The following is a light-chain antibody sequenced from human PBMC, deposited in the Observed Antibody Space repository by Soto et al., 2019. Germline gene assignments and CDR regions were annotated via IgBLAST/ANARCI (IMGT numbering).Light chain of an antibody. V-gene: IGKV3D-15*01. J-gene: IGKJ5*01. CDR3: QQYNNWPPIT. CDR1: RSISSD. Sequence: EIVMTQSPATLSVSPGERATLSCRASRSISSDLAWYQQKPGQAPRLLIYGASTRAAGIPARFSGSGSGTEFTLTISSLQSEDFAVYYCQQYNNWPPITFGQGTRLEIK. CDR2: GAS.